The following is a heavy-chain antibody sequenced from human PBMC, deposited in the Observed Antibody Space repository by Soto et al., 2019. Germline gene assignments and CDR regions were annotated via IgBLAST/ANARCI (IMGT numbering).Heavy chain of an antibody. D-gene: IGHD3-9*01. J-gene: IGHJ2*01. CDR1: GGSFSGYY. Sequence: QVQLQQWGAGPLRPLETLSLTCGVSGGSFSGYYWAWIRQSPGKGLEWIGENNDRGSINYNPSLKSRVNISVDTSKNHYSLNLRSVTAADTAVHYCARESHDILTGPPWVGYFDLWSRGTLVTVSS. CDR2: NNDRGSI. V-gene: IGHV4-34*01. CDR3: ARESHDILTGPPWVGYFDL.